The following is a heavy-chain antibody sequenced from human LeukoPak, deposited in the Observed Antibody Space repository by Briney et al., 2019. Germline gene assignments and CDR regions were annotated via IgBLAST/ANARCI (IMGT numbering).Heavy chain of an antibody. V-gene: IGHV1-8*01. CDR3: TRGSSGRRDN. J-gene: IGHJ4*02. CDR2: MNPNSGNT. CDR1: GYTFTSCD. D-gene: IGHD6-19*01. Sequence: ASVKVSCKASGYTFTSCDIDWVRQATGQGLEWMGWMNPNSGNTGYGQSFQVRITMTRDISIGTAYMELSKLTSQDTAIYYCTRGSSGRRDNWGQGTLVTVSA.